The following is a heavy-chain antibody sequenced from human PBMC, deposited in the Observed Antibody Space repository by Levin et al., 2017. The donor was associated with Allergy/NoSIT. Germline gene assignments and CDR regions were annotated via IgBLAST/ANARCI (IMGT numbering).Heavy chain of an antibody. V-gene: IGHV4-31*03. CDR2: IYYNGKT. J-gene: IGHJ4*02. CDR3: VSEIGLGYYDTSGFFDF. CDR1: GVSITNDGSY. D-gene: IGHD3-22*01. Sequence: SETLSLTCTVSGVSITNDGSYWGWIRQRPGKGLEWIGYIYYNGKTFYNPSLKSRLTISRVTPNEFSLKVTSMTAADTAVYYCVSEIGLGYYDTSGFFDFWGQGTQVTVSS.